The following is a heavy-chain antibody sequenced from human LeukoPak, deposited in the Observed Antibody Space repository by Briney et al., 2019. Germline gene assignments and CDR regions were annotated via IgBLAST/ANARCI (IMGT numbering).Heavy chain of an antibody. Sequence: PSETLSPTCTVSGGSISSGSYSWSWIRQPAGKGLEWIGRVYTSGSINYNPSLKSRVTISVDTSKNQFSLKLSSVTAADTAVYYCARAPPITIFGVVNPYYYYYMDVWGKGTTVTVSS. CDR3: ARAPPITIFGVVNPYYYYYMDV. V-gene: IGHV4-61*02. CDR1: GGSISSGSYS. D-gene: IGHD3-3*01. J-gene: IGHJ6*03. CDR2: VYTSGSI.